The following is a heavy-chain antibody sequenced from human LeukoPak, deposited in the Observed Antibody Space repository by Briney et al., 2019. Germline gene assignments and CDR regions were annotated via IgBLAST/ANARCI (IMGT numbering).Heavy chain of an antibody. D-gene: IGHD3-10*01. CDR2: IYHSGST. Sequence: PSQTLSLTCTVSGYSISSGYYWGWIRQPPGKGLEWIGSIYHSGSTYYNPSLKSRVTISVDTSKNQFSLKLSSVTAADTAVYYCASNLLWFGEYQLFDYWGQGTLVTVSS. CDR3: ASNLLWFGEYQLFDY. J-gene: IGHJ4*02. CDR1: GYSISSGYY. V-gene: IGHV4-38-2*02.